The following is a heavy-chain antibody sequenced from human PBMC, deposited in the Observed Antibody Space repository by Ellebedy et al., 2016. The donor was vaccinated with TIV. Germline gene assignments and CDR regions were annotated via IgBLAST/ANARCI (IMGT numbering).Heavy chain of an antibody. V-gene: IGHV1-2*02. CDR2: INPKSGDT. Sequence: ASVKVSXKASGYTFTAYYMHWLRQAPGQGLEWMGWINPKSGDTIYAQKFQGRVTMTRDTSINTAYMELTRLRSDDTAVFYCARPGATAAGYYWGQGTLVTVSS. CDR3: ARPGATAAGYY. J-gene: IGHJ4*02. CDR1: GYTFTAYY. D-gene: IGHD6-13*01.